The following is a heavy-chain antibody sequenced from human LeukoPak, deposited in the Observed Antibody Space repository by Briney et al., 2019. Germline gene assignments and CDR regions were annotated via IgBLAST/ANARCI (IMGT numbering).Heavy chain of an antibody. D-gene: IGHD6-13*01. V-gene: IGHV3-74*01. CDR1: GFTFSDTW. CDR3: ARDQGSAAGTYYFDY. CDR2: IRSDGSDT. J-gene: IGHJ4*02. Sequence: GGSLRLSCAASGFTFSDTWMHWVRQAPGEGLVWVSRIRSDGSDTRYAESVKGRFTISRDNAKNSLYLQMNSLRAEDTAVYYCARDQGSAAGTYYFDYWGQGTLVTVSS.